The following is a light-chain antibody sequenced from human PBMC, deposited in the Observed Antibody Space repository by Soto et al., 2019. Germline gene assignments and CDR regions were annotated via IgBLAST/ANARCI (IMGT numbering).Light chain of an antibody. CDR2: GAS. Sequence: TVMTHSPATLSVSPGEIATLSFRASQSVSNNLAWYQQKPGQAPRLLIYGASTRATSIPARFSGSGSGTEFTLTITSLQSEDFGVYYCQQYNNWPRTFGQGTKVDIK. V-gene: IGKV3-15*01. CDR1: QSVSNN. J-gene: IGKJ1*01. CDR3: QQYNNWPRT.